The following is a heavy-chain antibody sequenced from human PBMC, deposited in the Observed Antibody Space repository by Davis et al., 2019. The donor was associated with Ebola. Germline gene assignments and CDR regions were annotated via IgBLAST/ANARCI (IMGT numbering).Heavy chain of an antibody. Sequence: SETLSLTCSVSGGSISSSSYYWGWIRQPPRKGLEWIGSIYYSGITYYNPSLKSRVTISVDTSKNQFSLKLRSVTAADTAVYYCARNNRGGDWDYWGQGTLVTVSS. CDR2: IYYSGIT. V-gene: IGHV4-39*01. D-gene: IGHD2-21*02. CDR3: ARNNRGGDWDY. CDR1: GGSISSSSYY. J-gene: IGHJ4*02.